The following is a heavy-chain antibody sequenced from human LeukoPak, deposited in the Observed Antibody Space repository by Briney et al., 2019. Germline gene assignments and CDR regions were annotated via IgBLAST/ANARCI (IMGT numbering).Heavy chain of an antibody. D-gene: IGHD7-27*01. V-gene: IGHV4-39*01. CDR3: ARLRLTTGEVFDY. CDR2: IYYSGST. Sequence: PSETLSLTCTVSGGSISSSSYYWGWTRQPPGKGLEWIGSIYYSGSTYYNPSLKSRVTISVDTSKNQFSLKLSSVTAADTAVYYCARLRLTTGEVFDYWGQGTLVTVSS. CDR1: GGSISSSSYY. J-gene: IGHJ4*02.